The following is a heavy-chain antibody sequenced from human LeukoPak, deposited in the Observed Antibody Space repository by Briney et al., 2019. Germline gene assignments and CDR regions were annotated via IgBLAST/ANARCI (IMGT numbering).Heavy chain of an antibody. CDR3: ARDLRVEQWLAEFDY. CDR2: ISYSGGST. Sequence: GGSLRLSCAASGFIFSNHAMSWVRQAPGKGLEWVSSISYSGGSTYYADSVKGRFTISRDNSKNTLYLQMNSLRAEDTALYYCARDLRVEQWLAEFDYWGQGTLVTVSS. J-gene: IGHJ4*02. CDR1: GFIFSNHA. D-gene: IGHD6-19*01. V-gene: IGHV3-23*01.